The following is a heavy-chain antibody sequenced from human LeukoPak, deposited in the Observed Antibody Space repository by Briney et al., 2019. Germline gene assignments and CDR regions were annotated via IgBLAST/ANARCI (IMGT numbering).Heavy chain of an antibody. CDR3: ARQSRSLGWFDP. V-gene: IGHV4-39*01. D-gene: IGHD3-10*01. Sequence: SETLSLTCTVSGGSISSSSYYWGWIRQPPGKGLEWIGGIYYSGSTYYNPSLKSRVTISVDTSKNQFSLKLSSVTAADTAVYYCARQSRSLGWFDPWGQGTLVTVSS. CDR1: GGSISSSSYY. J-gene: IGHJ5*02. CDR2: IYYSGST.